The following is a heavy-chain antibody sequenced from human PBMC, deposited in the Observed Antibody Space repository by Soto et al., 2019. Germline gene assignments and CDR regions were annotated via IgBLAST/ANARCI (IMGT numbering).Heavy chain of an antibody. V-gene: IGHV3-48*03. CDR2: ISSSGSSV. D-gene: IGHD5-12*01. CDR3: VRYCSSTIRNGVATRTFDY. J-gene: IGHJ4*02. Sequence: HPGGSLRLSCAASRFTFSTYEMHWVRQAPGKGLEWVSCISSSGSSVYYADSVKGRFTISRDNSRNSLYLQMKSLRDEDTALYYCVRYCSSTIRNGVATRTFDYWGQGELVTVSS. CDR1: RFTFSTYE.